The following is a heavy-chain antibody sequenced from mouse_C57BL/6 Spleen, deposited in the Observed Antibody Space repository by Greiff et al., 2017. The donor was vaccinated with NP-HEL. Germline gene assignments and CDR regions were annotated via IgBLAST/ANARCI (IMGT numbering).Heavy chain of an antibody. CDR3: TRDMTGKRGYFDD. D-gene: IGHD4-1*01. J-gene: IGHJ2*01. Sequence: EVMLVESGEGLVKPGGSLKLSCAASGFTFSSYAMSWVRQTPEKRLEWVAYISSGGDYIYYADTVKGRFTISRDNARNTLYLQMSSLKSEDTAMYYCTRDMTGKRGYFDDWGQGTTLTVSS. CDR1: GFTFSSYA. CDR2: ISSGGDYI. V-gene: IGHV5-9-1*02.